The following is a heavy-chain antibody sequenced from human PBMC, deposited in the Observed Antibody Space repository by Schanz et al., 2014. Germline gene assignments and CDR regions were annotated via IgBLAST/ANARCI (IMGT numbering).Heavy chain of an antibody. V-gene: IGHV3-30*04. CDR3: ASADYTNYFDY. D-gene: IGHD4-4*01. CDR2: ISYDGRSK. CDR1: GFKFSIYA. Sequence: VQVVESGGDLVQPGGSLRLSCAASGFKFSIYAMHWVRQAPGKGLEWVAVISYDGRSKDYADSVKGRFTISRDNSKNTVFLQMNSLRGEDTAVYYCASADYTNYFDYWGQGTLVTVSS. J-gene: IGHJ4*02.